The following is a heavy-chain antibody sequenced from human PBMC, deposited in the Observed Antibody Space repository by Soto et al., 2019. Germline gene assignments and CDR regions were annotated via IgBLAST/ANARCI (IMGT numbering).Heavy chain of an antibody. CDR3: ARHETLHGDHDY. D-gene: IGHD4-17*01. CDR2: IYHSGST. Sequence: TLSLNCAVAGGSISSGGYSWSWIRQPPGKGLEWIGYIYHSGSTYYNPSLKSRVTISVDTSKNQFSLKLSSVTSADTAVYYCARHETLHGDHDYWGQGTLVTVSS. V-gene: IGHV4-30-2*01. CDR1: GGSISSGGYS. J-gene: IGHJ4*02.